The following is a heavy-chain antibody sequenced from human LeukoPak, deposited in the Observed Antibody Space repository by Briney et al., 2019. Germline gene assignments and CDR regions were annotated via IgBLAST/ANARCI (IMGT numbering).Heavy chain of an antibody. CDR3: AKAQQLVRTCMDV. CDR1: RFTFSSYS. Sequence: GGSLRLSCAASRFTFSSYSMSWVRQPPGKGRGWVSAISDSGFATYYADSVKGPFAISRDNTKNTLYLQMHSLRAEDSAVYYCAKAQQLVRTCMDVWGQGTPVTVSS. CDR2: ISDSGFAT. J-gene: IGHJ6*02. V-gene: IGHV3-23*01. D-gene: IGHD6-13*01.